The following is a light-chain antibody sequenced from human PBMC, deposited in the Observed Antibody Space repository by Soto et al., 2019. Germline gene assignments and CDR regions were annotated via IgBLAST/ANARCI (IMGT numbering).Light chain of an antibody. V-gene: IGLV2-23*02. J-gene: IGLJ2*01. Sequence: QSALTQPASVSGSPGQSITISCTGTSSDIGKYNLVSWYQQHPGKAPKLMIYEVTKRPSRVSNRFSGSKSGNTASLTISGLQAEDEADYYCCSYAGRTTFVVFGGGTTLTVL. CDR1: SSDIGKYNL. CDR2: EVT. CDR3: CSYAGRTTFVV.